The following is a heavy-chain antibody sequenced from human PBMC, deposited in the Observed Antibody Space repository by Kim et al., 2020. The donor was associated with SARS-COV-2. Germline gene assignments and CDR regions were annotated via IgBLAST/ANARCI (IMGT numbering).Heavy chain of an antibody. CDR3: ARLEGLVANGALDY. V-gene: IGHV4-39*01. CDR1: GGSISSSSYY. Sequence: SETLSLTCTVSGGSISSSSYYWGWIRQPPGKGLEWIGSIYYSGSTYYNPSLKSRVTISVDTSKNQFSLKLSSVTAADTAVYYCARLEGLVANGALDYWGQGTLVTVSS. J-gene: IGHJ4*02. D-gene: IGHD2-8*02. CDR2: IYYSGST.